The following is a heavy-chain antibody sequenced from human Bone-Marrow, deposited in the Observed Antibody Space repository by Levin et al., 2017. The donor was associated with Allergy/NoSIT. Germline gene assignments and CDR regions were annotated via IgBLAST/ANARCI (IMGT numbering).Heavy chain of an antibody. D-gene: IGHD3-9*01. CDR3: ARGQPLRYFDWLSMGNDAFDS. CDR2: IWYDGSNK. V-gene: IGHV3-33*01. Sequence: GESLKISCAASGFTFSSYGMHWVRQAPGKGLEWVAVIWYDGSNKYYADSVKGRFTISRDNSKNTLYLQMNSLRAEDTAVYYCARGQPLRYFDWLSMGNDAFDSWGQGTMVTVSS. CDR1: GFTFSSYG. J-gene: IGHJ3*02.